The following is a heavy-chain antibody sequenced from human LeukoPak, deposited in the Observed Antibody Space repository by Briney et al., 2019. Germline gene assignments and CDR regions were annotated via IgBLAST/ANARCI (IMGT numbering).Heavy chain of an antibody. Sequence: GGSLRLSCAASGFTFSSYEMNWVRQAPGKGLEWVSYISTSGRTIYYADSVKGRFTISSDNAKNSLYLQMNSLRAEDTAVYYCARGAYGDYPGYWGQGTLVTVSS. CDR2: ISTSGRTI. V-gene: IGHV3-48*03. CDR3: ARGAYGDYPGY. J-gene: IGHJ4*02. CDR1: GFTFSSYE. D-gene: IGHD4-17*01.